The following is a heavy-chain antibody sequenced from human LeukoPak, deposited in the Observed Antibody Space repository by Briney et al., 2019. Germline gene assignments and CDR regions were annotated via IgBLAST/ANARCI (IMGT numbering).Heavy chain of an antibody. D-gene: IGHD3-22*01. Sequence: GGSLRLSCAASGFTFSNAWMSWVRQAPGKGLEWVGRIKSKTDGGTTDYAAPVKGRFTISRDDSKNTLYLQMNSLKTEDTAVYYCTTEATRPLFDYYDSSGRFDYWGQGTLVTVSS. CDR3: TTEATRPLFDYYDSSGRFDY. CDR1: GFTFSNAW. CDR2: IKSKTDGGTT. J-gene: IGHJ4*02. V-gene: IGHV3-15*01.